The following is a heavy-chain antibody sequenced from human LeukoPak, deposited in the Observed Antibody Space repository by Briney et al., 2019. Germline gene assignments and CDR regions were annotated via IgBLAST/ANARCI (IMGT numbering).Heavy chain of an antibody. Sequence: PSETLSCTCAGSGGSISSSYWSWIRQPPGKGLEGMGYIYYSWSTNYKPSLKSRVTISVATSKNQFSLKLSSVSAADTAVYYCARVPYDSSGYPYFDYWGQGTLVTVSS. J-gene: IGHJ4*02. CDR1: GGSISSSY. D-gene: IGHD3-22*01. CDR2: IYYSWST. CDR3: ARVPYDSSGYPYFDY. V-gene: IGHV4-59*01.